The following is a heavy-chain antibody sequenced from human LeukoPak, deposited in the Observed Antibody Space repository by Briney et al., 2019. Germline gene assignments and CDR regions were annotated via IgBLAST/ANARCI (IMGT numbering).Heavy chain of an antibody. D-gene: IGHD3/OR15-3a*01. J-gene: IGHJ4*02. Sequence: GASVKVSFKASGGTFSIYAISWVRQAPGQGLEWMGGIIPIFGTANYAQKFQGRVTITADESTSTAYMELSSLRSEDTAVYYCARGGTLHFDYWGQGTLVTVSS. CDR3: ARGGTLHFDY. V-gene: IGHV1-69*13. CDR1: GGTFSIYA. CDR2: IIPIFGTA.